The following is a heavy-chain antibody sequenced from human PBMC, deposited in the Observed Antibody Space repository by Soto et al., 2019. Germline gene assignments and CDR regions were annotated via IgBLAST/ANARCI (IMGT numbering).Heavy chain of an antibody. CDR2: IYHSGST. CDR1: GGSISSGGYS. J-gene: IGHJ4*02. D-gene: IGHD6-19*01. Sequence: SETLSLTCAVSGGSISSGGYSWSWIRQPPGKGLEWIGYIYHSGSTNYNPSLKSRVTISVDKSKNQFSLKLSSVTAADTAVYYCERVAVAGTRVDYWGQGTLVTVSS. CDR3: ERVAVAGTRVDY. V-gene: IGHV4-30-2*01.